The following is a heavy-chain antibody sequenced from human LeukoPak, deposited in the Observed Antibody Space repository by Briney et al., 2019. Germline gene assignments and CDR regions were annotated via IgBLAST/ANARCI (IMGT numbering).Heavy chain of an antibody. CDR3: ARGPYGDYDSYYGVDV. J-gene: IGHJ6*02. V-gene: IGHV3-48*01. Sequence: GGSLRLSCEASGLTFSSYAMNWVRQAPEKGMEWVSYISSSRTTTFYTDSVKGRFTISRDNAKNSLYLQMNSLRVEDTAVYYCARGPYGDYDSYYGVDVWGQGTTVTVS. D-gene: IGHD4-17*01. CDR1: GLTFSSYA. CDR2: ISSSRTTT.